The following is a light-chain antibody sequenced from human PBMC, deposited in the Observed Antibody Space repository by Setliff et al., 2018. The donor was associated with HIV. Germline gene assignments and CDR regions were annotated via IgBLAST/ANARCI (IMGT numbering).Light chain of an antibody. CDR2: DVT. CDR1: SSDVGNYNY. CDR3: SSYAGSYTSLFV. V-gene: IGLV2-11*01. Sequence: SVLAQPRSVSGSPGQSVTIPCTGTSSDVGNYNYVSWYQQHPGKAPKLMIYDVTKRPSGVPDRFSGSKSGNTASLTISGLQAEDEADYYCSSYAGSYTSLFVFGTGTKV. J-gene: IGLJ1*01.